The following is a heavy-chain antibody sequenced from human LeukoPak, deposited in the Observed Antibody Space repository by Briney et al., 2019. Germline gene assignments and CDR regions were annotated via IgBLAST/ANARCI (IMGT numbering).Heavy chain of an antibody. CDR3: ARGLISATTYYDFWSGYHNWFDP. CDR1: GGSISSYY. CDR2: IYYSGST. Sequence: PSQTLSLTCTVSGGSISSYYWSWIGQPPGKGLEWIGYIYYSGSTNYNPSLKSRVTISVDTSKNQFSLKLSSVTAADTAVYYCARGLISATTYYDFWSGYHNWFDPWGQGTLVTVSS. D-gene: IGHD3-3*01. V-gene: IGHV4-59*01. J-gene: IGHJ5*02.